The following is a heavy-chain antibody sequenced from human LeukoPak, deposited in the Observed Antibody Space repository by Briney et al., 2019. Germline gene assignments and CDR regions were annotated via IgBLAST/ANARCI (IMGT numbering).Heavy chain of an antibody. Sequence: SVKVSRKASGGTFSSYAISWVRQAPGQGLEWMGRIIPILGIANYAQKFQGRVTITADKSTSTAYMELSSLRSEDTAVYYCARVNAYGDYTFDYWGQGTLVTVSS. CDR2: IIPILGIA. V-gene: IGHV1-69*04. CDR1: GGTFSSYA. D-gene: IGHD4-17*01. CDR3: ARVNAYGDYTFDY. J-gene: IGHJ4*02.